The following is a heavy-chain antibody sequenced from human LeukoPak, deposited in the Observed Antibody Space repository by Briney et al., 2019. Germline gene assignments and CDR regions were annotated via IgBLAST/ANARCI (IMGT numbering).Heavy chain of an antibody. D-gene: IGHD2-21*02. Sequence: GGSLRLSCTASGFTFGDYAMSWFRQAPGKGLEWVGFIRSKAYGGTSECAASVKGRFTISRDDSKAIVYLQMNSLKTEDTAVYFCTRGPTICGGDCYGDYWGQGTLVTVSS. CDR2: IRSKAYGGTS. V-gene: IGHV3-49*03. CDR3: TRGPTICGGDCYGDY. CDR1: GFTFGDYA. J-gene: IGHJ4*02.